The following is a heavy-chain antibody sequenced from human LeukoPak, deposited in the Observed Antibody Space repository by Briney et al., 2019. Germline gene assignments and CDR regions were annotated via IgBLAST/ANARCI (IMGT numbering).Heavy chain of an antibody. D-gene: IGHD2/OR15-2a*01. CDR1: GFTLSSYR. J-gene: IGHJ3*02. V-gene: IGHV3-23*01. Sequence: GGSLRLSCAASGFTLSSYRMNWVRQAPGKGLEWVSVISGSGVTTYYADSVKGRFTISRDHSKNTLCLQMSSLRAEDTAVYHCAKGYFDHVWSALDIWGHGTMVTVSS. CDR3: AKGYFDHVWSALDI. CDR2: ISGSGVTT.